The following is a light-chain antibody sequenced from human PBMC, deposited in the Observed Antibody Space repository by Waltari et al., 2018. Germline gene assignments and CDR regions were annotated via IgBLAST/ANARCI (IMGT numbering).Light chain of an antibody. V-gene: IGKV1-33*01. Sequence: DIQMTQSPSSLSASVGDRVTITCQASQDIVNYLNWYQQTPGKAPKLLIYDASNLATGVPSRFSGGGSGTDFSFTITSLHPGDIATYYCQQYENLPYTFGQGTKVEIK. J-gene: IGKJ2*01. CDR1: QDIVNY. CDR3: QQYENLPYT. CDR2: DAS.